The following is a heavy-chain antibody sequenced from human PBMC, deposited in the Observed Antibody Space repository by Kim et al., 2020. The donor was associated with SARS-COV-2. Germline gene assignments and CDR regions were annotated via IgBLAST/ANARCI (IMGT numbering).Heavy chain of an antibody. Sequence: GESLKISCKGSGYSFSTYWIGWVRQMPGKGLEWMGIIYPGDSDTRYSPSLQGQVTISADKSISTAYLQWSSLKASDTAMYYCARLLTYTNNDLGLGNWFDPWGQGTLVSVSS. V-gene: IGHV5-51*01. J-gene: IGHJ5*02. CDR1: GYSFSTYW. CDR3: ARLLTYTNNDLGLGNWFDP. D-gene: IGHD3-16*01. CDR2: IYPGDSDT.